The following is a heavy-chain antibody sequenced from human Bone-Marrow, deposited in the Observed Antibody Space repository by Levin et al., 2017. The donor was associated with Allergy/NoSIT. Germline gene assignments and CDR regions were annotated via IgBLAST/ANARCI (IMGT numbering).Heavy chain of an antibody. CDR2: IYYSGST. Sequence: SETLSLTCTVSGGSISSDDYYWSWIRQPPGKGLEWIGYIYYSGSTYYNPSLKSRASISLDTSKNQFSLRLKSVTAADTAVFYCARVLFSEAYFDYWGQGTLVTVSS. D-gene: IGHD3-10*02. V-gene: IGHV4-30-4*01. CDR1: GGSISSDDYY. CDR3: ARVLFSEAYFDY. J-gene: IGHJ4*02.